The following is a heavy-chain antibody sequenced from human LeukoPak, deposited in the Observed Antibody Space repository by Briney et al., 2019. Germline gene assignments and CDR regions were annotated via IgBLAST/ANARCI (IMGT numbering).Heavy chain of an antibody. Sequence: SETLSLTCAVYGGSFSGYYWSWIRQPPGKGLEWIGEINHSGSTNYNPSLKSRVTISVDTSKNQFSLKLSSVTAADTAVYYCARAPYYDFWSGYYWGQGTMVTVSS. J-gene: IGHJ3*01. D-gene: IGHD3-3*01. V-gene: IGHV4-34*01. CDR2: INHSGST. CDR1: GGSFSGYY. CDR3: ARAPYYDFWSGYY.